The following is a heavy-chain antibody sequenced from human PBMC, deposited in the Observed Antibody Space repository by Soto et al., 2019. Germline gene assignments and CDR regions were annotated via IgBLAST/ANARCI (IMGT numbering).Heavy chain of an antibody. D-gene: IGHD6-6*01. CDR3: ARLVAARPLKYYFDY. Sequence: QVQLQESGPGLVKPSETLSLTCTVSGGSISSYYWSWIRQPPGKGLEWIGYIYYSGSTNYNPSLKSRVTISVDTSKNQFSLKLSSVTAADTAVYYCARLVAARPLKYYFDYLGQGTLVTVSS. V-gene: IGHV4-59*01. J-gene: IGHJ4*02. CDR1: GGSISSYY. CDR2: IYYSGST.